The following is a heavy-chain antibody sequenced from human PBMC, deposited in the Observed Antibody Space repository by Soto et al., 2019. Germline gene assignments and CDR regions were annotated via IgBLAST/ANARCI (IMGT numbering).Heavy chain of an antibody. D-gene: IGHD3-3*01. CDR1: GYTFTSYY. V-gene: IGHV1-46*01. Sequence: ASVKVSCKASGYTFTSYYMHWVRQAPGQGLEWMGIINPSGGSTSYAQKFQGRVTMTRDTSTSTVYMELSSLRSEDTAVYYCASGNRFGVVITPGTYIDYWAQRTLVTVSS. CDR3: ASGNRFGVVITPGTYIDY. J-gene: IGHJ4*02. CDR2: INPSGGST.